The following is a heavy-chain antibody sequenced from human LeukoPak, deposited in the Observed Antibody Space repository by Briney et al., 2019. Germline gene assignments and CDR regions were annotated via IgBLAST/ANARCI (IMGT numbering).Heavy chain of an antibody. D-gene: IGHD5-18*01. CDR3: AKDRYSYAFEYSDS. V-gene: IGHV3-30*18. CDR2: ISNDGSKK. J-gene: IGHJ4*02. Sequence: GGSLRLSCAASGFMFSSNWMSWVRQAPGKGLDWVAVISNDGSKKYYADSVKGRFTISRDNSKNTLSLQVSSLRTEDTAVYYCAKDRYSYAFEYSDSWGQGTLVTVSS. CDR1: GFMFSSNW.